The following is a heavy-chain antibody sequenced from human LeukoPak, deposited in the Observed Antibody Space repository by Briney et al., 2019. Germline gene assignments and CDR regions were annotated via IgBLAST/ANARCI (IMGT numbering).Heavy chain of an antibody. J-gene: IGHJ5*02. Sequence: SETLSLTCAVYGGSFSDYYWSWIRQPPGKGLEWIGEINHSGSTNYNPSLKSRVTISVDTSKNQFSLKLSSVTAADTAVYYCARGRMNYYDSSGYYRNWFDPWGQGTLVTVSS. V-gene: IGHV4-34*01. CDR3: ARGRMNYYDSSGYYRNWFDP. CDR2: INHSGST. CDR1: GGSFSDYY. D-gene: IGHD3-22*01.